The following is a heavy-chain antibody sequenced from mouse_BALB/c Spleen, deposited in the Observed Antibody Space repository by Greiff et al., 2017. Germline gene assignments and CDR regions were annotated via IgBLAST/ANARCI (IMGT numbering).Heavy chain of an antibody. Sequence: VHVKQSGPELEKPGASVKISCKASGYSFTGYNMNWVKQSNGKSLEWIGNIDPYYGGTSYNQKFKGKATLTVDKSSSTAYMQLKSLTSEDSAVYYCARDDGYYAWFAYWGQGTLVTVSA. V-gene: IGHV1-39*01. J-gene: IGHJ3*01. CDR3: ARDDGYYAWFAY. D-gene: IGHD2-3*01. CDR1: GYSFTGYN. CDR2: IDPYYGGT.